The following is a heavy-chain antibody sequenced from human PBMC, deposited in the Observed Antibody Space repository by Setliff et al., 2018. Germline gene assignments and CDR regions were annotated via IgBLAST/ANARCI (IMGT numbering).Heavy chain of an antibody. J-gene: IGHJ4*02. Sequence: SGPTLVNPTQTLTLTCTFSGFSLNTTGVRVNWIRQPPGKALEWIARVDWDDDKFYSPPLRTRLAISKDTSENQVVLTMTNMDPADTATYYCARSKGVAGIFDYWGQGTLVTVSS. V-gene: IGHV2-70*04. CDR1: GFSLNTTGVR. CDR2: VDWDDDK. CDR3: ARSKGVAGIFDY. D-gene: IGHD6-19*01.